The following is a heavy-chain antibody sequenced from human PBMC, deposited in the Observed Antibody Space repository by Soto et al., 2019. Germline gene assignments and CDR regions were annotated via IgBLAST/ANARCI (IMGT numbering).Heavy chain of an antibody. CDR2: IYPGDSDT. CDR3: PSHGRRMAATRGNWFDT. CDR1: GYSFTSYW. V-gene: IGHV5-51*01. D-gene: IGHD2-15*01. Sequence: GESLKISCKGSGYSFTSYWIGWVRQMPGKGLEWMGIIYPGDSDTRYSPSFQGQVTISADKSISTAYLQWSSLKASDTAMYYCPSHGRRMAATRGNWFDTWGQGTLVTVSS. J-gene: IGHJ5*02.